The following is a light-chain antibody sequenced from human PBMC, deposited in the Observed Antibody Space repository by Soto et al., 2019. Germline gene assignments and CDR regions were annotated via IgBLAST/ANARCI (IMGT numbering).Light chain of an antibody. J-gene: IGLJ1*01. CDR3: SSYTTSSPYV. V-gene: IGLV2-14*01. CDR1: SSDVGGYNY. Sequence: QSVLTQPASVSGSPGQSITISCTGTSSDVGGYNYVSWYQQHPGKAPKLMIYDVSNRPSGVSNRFSGSKSGNTAPLTISGLQAEDEADYYCSSYTTSSPYVFGTGTKVTVL. CDR2: DVS.